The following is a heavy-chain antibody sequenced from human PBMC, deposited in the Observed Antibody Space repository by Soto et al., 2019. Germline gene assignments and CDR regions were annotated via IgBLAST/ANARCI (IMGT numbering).Heavy chain of an antibody. CDR2: VNPSGGHT. V-gene: IGHV1-46*01. Sequence: QVQLMQSGAEVKKPGASVKVSCKASGDTFTEYYIHWVRQAPGQGLEWMGTVNPSGGHTTYAQHFLGRVTTTRDTATSTLYMELTSLTSEDTAVYYCARGGHVVVVTAALDYWGQGTLGTVSS. J-gene: IGHJ4*02. D-gene: IGHD2-21*02. CDR1: GDTFTEYY. CDR3: ARGGHVVVVTAALDY.